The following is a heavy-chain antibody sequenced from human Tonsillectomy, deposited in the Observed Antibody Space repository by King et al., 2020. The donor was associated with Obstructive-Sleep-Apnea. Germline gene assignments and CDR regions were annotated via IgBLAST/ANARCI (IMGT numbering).Heavy chain of an antibody. D-gene: IGHD3-9*01. CDR1: GGSMTKYY. CDR2: VYYSGTT. V-gene: IGHV4-59*01. Sequence: HVQLQESGPGLVKPPETLSLSCSVSGGSMTKYYWNWIRQPPGKGLEWLGYVYYSGTTNYNPSLKSRVSISVDTSRNQFSLTLSSVTAADTAVYYCARANYDGLTGHPEAFDIWGQGTLVAVSP. CDR3: ARANYDGLTGHPEAFDI. J-gene: IGHJ3*02.